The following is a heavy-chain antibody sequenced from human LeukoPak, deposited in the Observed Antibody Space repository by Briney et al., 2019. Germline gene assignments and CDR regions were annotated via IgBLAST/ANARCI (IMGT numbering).Heavy chain of an antibody. CDR3: ARPRYSSGWYDY. J-gene: IGHJ4*02. V-gene: IGHV4-59*08. D-gene: IGHD6-19*01. CDR1: GGSISNYY. CDR2: IYYSGST. Sequence: SETLSLTCTVSGGSISNYYRSWIRQPPGKGLEWIGYIYYSGSTNYNPSLKSRVTISVDTSKNQFSLKLSSVTAADTAVYYCARPRYSSGWYDYWGQGTLVTVSS.